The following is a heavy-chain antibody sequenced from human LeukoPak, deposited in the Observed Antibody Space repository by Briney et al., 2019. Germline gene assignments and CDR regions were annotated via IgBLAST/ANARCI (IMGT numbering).Heavy chain of an antibody. V-gene: IGHV3-53*01. CDR3: ASRNPMVRGVLYYFDY. J-gene: IGHJ4*02. Sequence: GGSLRLSCAASGFTVSSNYMSWVRQAPGKGLGWVSVIYSGGSTYYADSVKGRFTISRDNSKNTLYLQMNSLRAEDTAVYYCASRNPMVRGVLYYFDYWGQGTLVTVSS. CDR2: IYSGGST. CDR1: GFTVSSNY. D-gene: IGHD3-10*01.